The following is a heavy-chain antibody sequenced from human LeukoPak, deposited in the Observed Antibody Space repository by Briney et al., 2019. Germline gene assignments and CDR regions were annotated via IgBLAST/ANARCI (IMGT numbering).Heavy chain of an antibody. J-gene: IGHJ4*02. Sequence: PGGSLRLSCAASGFTFSGSAMHWVRQASGKGLEWVGRIRSKANSYATAYVASVKGRFTISRDDSKNTAYLQMNSLKTEDTAVYYCEAVPGEPYDYWGQGTLVTVSS. D-gene: IGHD1-14*01. CDR3: EAVPGEPYDY. CDR1: GFTFSGSA. V-gene: IGHV3-73*01. CDR2: IRSKANSYAT.